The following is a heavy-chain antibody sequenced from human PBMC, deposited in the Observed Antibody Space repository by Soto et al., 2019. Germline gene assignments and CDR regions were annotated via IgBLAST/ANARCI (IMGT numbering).Heavy chain of an antibody. D-gene: IGHD6-6*01. J-gene: IGHJ6*02. V-gene: IGHV4-31*03. Sequence: QVQLQESGPGLVKPSQTLSLTCTVSGGSISSGGDYWSWIRQHPGKGLEWIGYIYYSGSTYYNPSLKSRVTISVDTSKNQFSLKLSSVTAADTAVYYCARDRPLRAARPYYGMDVWGQGTTVTVSS. CDR3: ARDRPLRAARPYYGMDV. CDR1: GGSISSGGDY. CDR2: IYYSGST.